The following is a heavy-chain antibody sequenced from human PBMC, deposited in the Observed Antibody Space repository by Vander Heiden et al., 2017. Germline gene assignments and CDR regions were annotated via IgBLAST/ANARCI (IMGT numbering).Heavy chain of an antibody. D-gene: IGHD2-2*01. Sequence: WVRHAPGKGLEWVSGISGSGGTTHYADSVKGRFTISRDNSKNTLYLQMNSLRAEDTAVYYCAKDVSLPKDYQLLWNLYYFDGLNVWGQGTTVTVS. CDR3: AKDVSLPKDYQLLWNLYYFDGLNV. J-gene: IGHJ6*02. V-gene: IGHV3-23*01. CDR2: ISGSGGTT.